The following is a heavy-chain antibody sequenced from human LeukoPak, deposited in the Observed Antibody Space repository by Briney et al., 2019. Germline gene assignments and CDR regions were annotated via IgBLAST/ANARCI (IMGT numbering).Heavy chain of an antibody. Sequence: ASVKVSCKPSGGTFSSVAISWVRQAPGQGLEWMGRIIPVLDIPTYAQKFQDRVTISADKSTSTAYMELNSLRSEDTALYYCATDLHFAEFSLYAPFDYWGQGTLVTVSS. CDR2: IIPVLDIP. CDR3: ATDLHFAEFSLYAPFDY. CDR1: GGTFSSVA. D-gene: IGHD3-16*02. J-gene: IGHJ4*02. V-gene: IGHV1-69*04.